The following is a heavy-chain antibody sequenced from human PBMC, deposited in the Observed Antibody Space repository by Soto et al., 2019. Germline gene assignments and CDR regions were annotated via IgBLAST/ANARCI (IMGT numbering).Heavy chain of an antibody. Sequence: PGGSLRLSCAASGFTFSSYAMSWVRQAPGKGLEWVSAISGSGGSTYYADSVKGRFTISRDNSKNTLYLQMNSLRAEDTAVYYCAKEKGTIVVVVAATRSWFDPWGQGTLVTVSS. CDR1: GFTFSSYA. V-gene: IGHV3-23*01. J-gene: IGHJ5*02. D-gene: IGHD2-15*01. CDR3: AKEKGTIVVVVAATRSWFDP. CDR2: ISGSGGST.